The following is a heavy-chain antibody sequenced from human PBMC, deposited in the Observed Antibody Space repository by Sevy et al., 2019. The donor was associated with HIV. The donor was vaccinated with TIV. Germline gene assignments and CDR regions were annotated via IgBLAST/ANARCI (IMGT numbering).Heavy chain of an antibody. Sequence: GGSLRLSCAASGFTFSSYGMHWVRQAPGKGLEWVAVIWYDGSNKYYADSVKGRFTISRDNSKNTLYLQMNSLRAEDTAVYYWARDSSSSSFDYWGQGTLVTVSS. CDR1: GFTFSSYG. D-gene: IGHD6-13*01. CDR3: ARDSSSSSFDY. V-gene: IGHV3-33*01. J-gene: IGHJ4*02. CDR2: IWYDGSNK.